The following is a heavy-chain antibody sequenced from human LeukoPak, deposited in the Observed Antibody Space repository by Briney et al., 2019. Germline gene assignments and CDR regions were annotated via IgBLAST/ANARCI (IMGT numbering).Heavy chain of an antibody. V-gene: IGHV3-48*01. CDR3: AKMGDYDYVWGSYRYFDY. D-gene: IGHD3-16*02. Sequence: GGSLRLSCAASGFTFSSYSMNWVRQAPGKGLEWVSYISSSSTIYYADSVKGRFTISRDNSKNTLYLQMNSLRAEDTAVYYCAKMGDYDYVWGSYRYFDYWGQGTLVTVSS. J-gene: IGHJ4*02. CDR1: GFTFSSYS. CDR2: ISSSSTI.